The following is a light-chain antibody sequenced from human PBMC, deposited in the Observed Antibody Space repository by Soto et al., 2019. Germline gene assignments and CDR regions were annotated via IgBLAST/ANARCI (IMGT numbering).Light chain of an antibody. CDR1: QSVSRN. CDR3: QQYNEWPPLT. Sequence: EIVLTQSPCTLSLSPGERATLSCRASQSVSRNYLAWYQQKPGQAPRLLIYDAFTRATGIPDRFSGGGSGTDFTLTISSLQSEDFAVYYCQQYNEWPPLTFGGGTKVDIK. CDR2: DAF. J-gene: IGKJ4*01. V-gene: IGKV3D-15*01.